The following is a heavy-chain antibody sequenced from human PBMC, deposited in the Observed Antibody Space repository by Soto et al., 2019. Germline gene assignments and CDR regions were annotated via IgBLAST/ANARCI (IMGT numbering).Heavy chain of an antibody. CDR1: GFSFSTSW. CDR3: TSGFHTFNP. J-gene: IGHJ5*02. D-gene: IGHD2-15*01. CDR2: INQYGSET. Sequence: PGGSLRLSCAASGFSFSTSWMTWVRQTPGKGLEWVARINQYGSETHYVDSVKGRFTISRDNAENSLHLQMNNLRPEDTSVYYCTSGFHTFNPWGQGTLVTVSS. V-gene: IGHV3-7*01.